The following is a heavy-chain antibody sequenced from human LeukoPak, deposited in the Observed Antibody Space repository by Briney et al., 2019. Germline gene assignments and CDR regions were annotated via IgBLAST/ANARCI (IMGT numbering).Heavy chain of an antibody. Sequence: ASVKVSCKASGGTFSSYAISWVRQAPGQGLEWMGRIIPILGIANYAQKFQGRVTITADKSTSTAYMELSSLRSEDTAVYYCAREDIVVVPATMGYYYYGMDVWGQGTTVTVSS. V-gene: IGHV1-69*04. J-gene: IGHJ6*02. D-gene: IGHD2-2*01. CDR1: GGTFSSYA. CDR2: IIPILGIA. CDR3: AREDIVVVPATMGYYYYGMDV.